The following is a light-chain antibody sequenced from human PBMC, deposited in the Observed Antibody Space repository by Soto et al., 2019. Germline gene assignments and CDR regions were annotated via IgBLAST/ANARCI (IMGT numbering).Light chain of an antibody. CDR3: TSYATGSAYV. Sequence: SLLAQPAPRSWSPGQSVTLSCTGNSSDVGGYNRVSWYQQPPGKAPKLLIYDVSNRPSGGSTRFSGSKSGNTASLTISGLQAEDEADYYCTSYATGSAYVFGPGTKVTVL. CDR1: SSDVGGYNR. CDR2: DVS. J-gene: IGLJ1*01. V-gene: IGLV2-14*01.